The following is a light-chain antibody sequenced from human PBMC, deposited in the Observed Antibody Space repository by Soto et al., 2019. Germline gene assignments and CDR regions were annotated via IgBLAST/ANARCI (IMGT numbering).Light chain of an antibody. CDR1: RTDIGDFNY. CDR2: DVT. V-gene: IGLV2-14*03. J-gene: IGLJ2*01. Sequence: QSVLTQPASVSGSPGRSVTISCTGTRTDIGDFNYVSWYQHLPGRAPKLIIYDVTNRPSGISYRFSAAKSGRTASLTISGLQAEDEADYYGSSYSSGTTHVVFGGGTKVTVL. CDR3: SSYSSGTTHVV.